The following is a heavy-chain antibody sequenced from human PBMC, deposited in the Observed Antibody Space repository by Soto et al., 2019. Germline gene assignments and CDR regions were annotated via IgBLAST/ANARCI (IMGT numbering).Heavy chain of an antibody. CDR2: VCPGGRT. D-gene: IGHD3-10*01. CDR1: GGSFNHYC. V-gene: IGHV4-34*02. CDR3: ARGDYGQYDAYNWFDP. J-gene: IGHJ5*02. Sequence: QVRLQQWGAGLVRPSETLSLTCAVYGGSFNHYCWSWIRQPPGKGLEWIGEVCPGGRTNYSPTLKREVRIALERSQKQFSMRLPSVTVADTAVYYCARGDYGQYDAYNWFDPWGQGNLFIVAS.